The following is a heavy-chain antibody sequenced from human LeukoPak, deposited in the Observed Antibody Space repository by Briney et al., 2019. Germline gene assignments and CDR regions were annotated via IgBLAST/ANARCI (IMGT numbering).Heavy chain of an antibody. CDR1: GGSISSYY. CDR2: IYYSGST. CDR3: ARGAAAHRGGPVHY. Sequence: SETLSLTCTVSGGSISSYYWSWIRQPPGKGLEWIGYIYYSGSTNYNPSLKSRVTISVDKSKNQFSLKLSSVTAADTAVYYCARGAAAHRGGPVHYWGQGTLVTVSS. D-gene: IGHD2-2*01. V-gene: IGHV4-59*12. J-gene: IGHJ4*02.